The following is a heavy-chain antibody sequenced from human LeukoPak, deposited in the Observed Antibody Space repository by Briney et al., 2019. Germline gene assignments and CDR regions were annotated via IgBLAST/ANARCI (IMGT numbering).Heavy chain of an antibody. CDR2: ISGSGGST. Sequence: PGGSLRLSCAASGFTFSSYAMSWVRQAPGKGLEWVSAISGSGGSTYYADSVKGRFTISRDNSKNTLYLQMNSLRAEDSAVYYCAKGAEDYVWGSIGFWGQGILVTVSS. J-gene: IGHJ4*02. CDR3: AKGAEDYVWGSIGF. CDR1: GFTFSSYA. D-gene: IGHD3-16*01. V-gene: IGHV3-23*01.